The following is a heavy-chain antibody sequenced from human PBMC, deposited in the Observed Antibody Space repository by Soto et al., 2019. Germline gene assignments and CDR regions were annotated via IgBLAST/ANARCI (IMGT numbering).Heavy chain of an antibody. J-gene: IGHJ4*02. CDR3: ARGAGYSYGALDY. CDR2: INSDGSST. Sequence: GGSLRLSCAASGFTFSSYWMHWVRQAPGKGLVWVSRINSDGSSTSYADSVKGRFTISRDNAKNTLYLQMNSLRAEDTAVYYCARGAGYSYGALDYWGQGTLVTVSS. D-gene: IGHD5-18*01. CDR1: GFTFSSYW. V-gene: IGHV3-74*01.